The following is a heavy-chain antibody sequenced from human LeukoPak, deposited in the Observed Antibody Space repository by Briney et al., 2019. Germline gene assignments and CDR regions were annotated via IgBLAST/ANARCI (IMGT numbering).Heavy chain of an antibody. CDR3: ARDETLLRGAFDI. J-gene: IGHJ3*02. Sequence: PSETLSLTCTASGGSISSYYWSWIRQPAGKGLEWIGRLYPSGSNNYTPSLKSRVTMSVDTSKNQFSLNLSSVTAADTAVYYCARDETLLRGAFDIWGQGTMVTVSS. CDR2: LYPSGSN. V-gene: IGHV4-4*07. CDR1: GGSISSYY.